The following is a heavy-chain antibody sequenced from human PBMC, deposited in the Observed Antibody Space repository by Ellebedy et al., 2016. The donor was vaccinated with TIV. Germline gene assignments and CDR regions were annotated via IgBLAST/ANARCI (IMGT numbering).Heavy chain of an antibody. CDR3: AKAPRSSSSSVSLYYFDS. J-gene: IGHJ4*02. Sequence: PGGSLRLSCAASGFLFSSYGMHWVRQAPGKGLEWVAVMSYDGSNKDEADSVKGRFIISRDNSKNTLYLEMNSLRTDDTAVYYCAKAPRSSSSSVSLYYFDSWGQGTLVVVSS. CDR1: GFLFSSYG. V-gene: IGHV3-30*18. CDR2: MSYDGSNK. D-gene: IGHD6-6*01.